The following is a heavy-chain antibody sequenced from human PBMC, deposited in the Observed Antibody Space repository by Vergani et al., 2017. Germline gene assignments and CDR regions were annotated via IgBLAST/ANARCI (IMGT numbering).Heavy chain of an antibody. CDR1: GFTFSGSA. Sequence: EVQLVESGGGLVQPGGSLKLSCAASGFTFSGSAMHWVRQASGKGLEWVGRITSKTSSYATAYAASVKGRFTLSRDDSKNTAYLQMNSLKTEDTAVYYCTRPSLAVAGYYYYMDVWGKGSTVTVSS. V-gene: IGHV3-73*01. CDR2: ITSKTSSYAT. CDR3: TRPSLAVAGYYYYMDV. D-gene: IGHD6-19*01. J-gene: IGHJ6*03.